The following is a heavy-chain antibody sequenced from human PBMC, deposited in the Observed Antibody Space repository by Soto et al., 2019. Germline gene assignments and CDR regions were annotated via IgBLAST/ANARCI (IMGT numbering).Heavy chain of an antibody. CDR2: INHSGST. V-gene: IGHV4-34*01. D-gene: IGHD4-17*01. CDR1: GGSFSGYY. CDR3: ARAPYGGMDV. J-gene: IGHJ6*02. Sequence: QVQLQQWGAGLLKPSETLSLTCAVYGGSFSGYYWSWIRQPPGKGLEWIGEINHSGSTNYNPVLKSRVTISVDTSKNQFSLKLSSVTAADTAVYYCARAPYGGMDVWGQGTTVTVSS.